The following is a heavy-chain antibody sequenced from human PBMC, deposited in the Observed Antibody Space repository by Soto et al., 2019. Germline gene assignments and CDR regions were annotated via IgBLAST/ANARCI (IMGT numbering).Heavy chain of an antibody. D-gene: IGHD3-10*01. J-gene: IGHJ6*02. CDR1: GGTFSSYA. CDR2: IIPIFGTA. Sequence: QVQLVQSGAEVKKPGSSVKVSCKASGGTFSSYAISWVRQAPGQGLEWMGGIIPIFGTANYAQKFQGRVTITADESTSTAYIELSSLRSEDTAVYYCARGSAYGSGSYYPISPSYYYYGMDVWGQGTTVTVSS. CDR3: ARGSAYGSGSYYPISPSYYYYGMDV. V-gene: IGHV1-69*01.